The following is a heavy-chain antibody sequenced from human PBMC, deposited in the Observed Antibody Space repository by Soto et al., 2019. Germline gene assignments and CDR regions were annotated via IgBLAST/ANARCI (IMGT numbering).Heavy chain of an antibody. J-gene: IGHJ4*02. CDR1: GDSLTNNHW. D-gene: IGHD2-15*01. CDR2: IWHTVRP. Sequence: QLQLRESGPGLVQPSGTLSLTCDVSGDSLTNNHWWSWVRQAPGKGLEWIGEIWHTVRPNYNPSLKSRVAISIDKSKNQFSQTLSSVTAADTAVYYCVRDSRTGCSSINCYMHWGQGTLVTVSS. CDR3: VRDSRTGCSSINCYMH. V-gene: IGHV4-4*02.